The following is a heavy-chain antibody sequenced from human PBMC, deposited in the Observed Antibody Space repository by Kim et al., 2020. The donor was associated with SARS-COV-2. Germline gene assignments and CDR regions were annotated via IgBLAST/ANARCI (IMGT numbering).Heavy chain of an antibody. Sequence: GGTTDYAAPVKGRFTISRDDSKNTLYLQMNSLKTEDTAVYYCTTGSWFDPWGQGTLVTVSS. V-gene: IGHV3-15*01. CDR2: GGTT. J-gene: IGHJ5*02. CDR3: TTGSWFDP.